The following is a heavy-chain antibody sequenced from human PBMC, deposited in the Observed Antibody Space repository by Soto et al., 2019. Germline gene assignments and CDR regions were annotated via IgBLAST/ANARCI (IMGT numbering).Heavy chain of an antibody. Sequence: QVQLVQSGAEGKKPGASVKVSGKASGYTCTSYYISWVRQAPGQGLEWMGWISAYNGNTNYAQKLPGRVTMTTDTPTRTAYMELRSLRSDATAVYYCARDLPPVDSWGQGTLITVSS. J-gene: IGHJ4*02. CDR3: ARDLPPVDS. CDR2: ISAYNGNT. V-gene: IGHV1-18*01. CDR1: GYTCTSYY.